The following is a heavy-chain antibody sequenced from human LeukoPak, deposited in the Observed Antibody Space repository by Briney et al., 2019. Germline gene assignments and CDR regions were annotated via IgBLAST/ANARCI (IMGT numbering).Heavy chain of an antibody. CDR1: GFTFSDYA. CDR3: TTPTGYYDSSGYYSPGFDY. J-gene: IGHJ4*02. CDR2: IKSKTDGGTT. V-gene: IGHV3-15*01. D-gene: IGHD3-22*01. Sequence: GGSLRLSCAASGFTFSDYAMSWVRQAPGKGLEWVGRIKSKTDGGTTDYAAPVKGRFTISRDDSKNTLCLQMNSLKTEDTAVYYCTTPTGYYDSSGYYSPGFDYWGQGTLVTVSS.